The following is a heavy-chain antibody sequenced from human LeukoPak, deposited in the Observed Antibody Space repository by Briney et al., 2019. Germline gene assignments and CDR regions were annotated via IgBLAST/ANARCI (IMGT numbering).Heavy chain of an antibody. CDR1: GFTFRNYP. CDR3: TRSGFGDYDFDP. CDR2: ISHDGGNK. Sequence: GGSLRLSCAASGFTFRNYPMHWVRQAPGKGLEWVAVISHDGGNKYYADSVKGRFTISRDNSKNTLFLQVNSLRLDDTAVYYCTRSGFGDYDFDPWGQGTLVTVSS. D-gene: IGHD2-21*02. V-gene: IGHV3-30*04. J-gene: IGHJ5*02.